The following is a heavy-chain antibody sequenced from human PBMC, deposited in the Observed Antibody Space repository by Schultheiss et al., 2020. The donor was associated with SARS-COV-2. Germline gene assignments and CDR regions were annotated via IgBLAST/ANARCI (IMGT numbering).Heavy chain of an antibody. CDR3: AKDISVVVVAAQVSNGMDV. CDR2: VSGSGGST. CDR1: GFTFSSYA. D-gene: IGHD2-15*01. Sequence: GGSLRLSCAASGFTFSSYAMSWVRQAPGKGLEWVSAVSGSGGSTYYADSVKGRFTISRDNAKNSLYLQMNSLRAEDTALYYCAKDISVVVVAAQVSNGMDVWGQGTTVTVSS. J-gene: IGHJ6*02. V-gene: IGHV3-23*01.